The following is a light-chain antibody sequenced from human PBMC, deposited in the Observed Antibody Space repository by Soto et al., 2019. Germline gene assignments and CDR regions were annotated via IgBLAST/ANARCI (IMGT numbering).Light chain of an antibody. CDR3: SSYTSSSTLWV. V-gene: IGLV2-14*01. CDR1: SSDVGGYNY. CDR2: DVS. Sequence: QSVLTQPASVSGSPGQSITISFTGTSSDVGGYNYVSWYQQHPGKAPKLMIYDVSNRPSGVSNRFSGSKSGNTASLTISGLQAEDEADYYCSSYTSSSTLWVFGTGTKVTVL. J-gene: IGLJ1*01.